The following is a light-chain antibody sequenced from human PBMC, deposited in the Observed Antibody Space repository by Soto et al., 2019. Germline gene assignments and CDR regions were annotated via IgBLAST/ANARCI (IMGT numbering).Light chain of an antibody. V-gene: IGKV3-15*01. CDR2: AAS. Sequence: ETVMTQSPVTLSVSRGDTATLSSRASQRVSSHLSWYQQRPGQAPRLLIYAASTRATGIPVRFSGSGSETEFTLTIRSLQSEDSALYYCHQYNNWPWTFGQGTKVDIK. J-gene: IGKJ1*01. CDR3: HQYNNWPWT. CDR1: QRVSSH.